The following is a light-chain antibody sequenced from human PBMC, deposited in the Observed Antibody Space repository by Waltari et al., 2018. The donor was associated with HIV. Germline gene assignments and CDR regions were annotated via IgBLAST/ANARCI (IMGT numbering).Light chain of an antibody. CDR1: QNVDSNY. CDR3: QQYGTSPT. Sequence: EIVLTHSPGTLSFSPGARATLFRRASQNVDSNYIACYQHKSGQPPRLLISAASRRATGIPDKFGGGGSGTFFTLTINELAAEDCAMYYCQQYGTSPTFGQGTKVEI. CDR2: AAS. V-gene: IGKV3-20*01. J-gene: IGKJ1*01.